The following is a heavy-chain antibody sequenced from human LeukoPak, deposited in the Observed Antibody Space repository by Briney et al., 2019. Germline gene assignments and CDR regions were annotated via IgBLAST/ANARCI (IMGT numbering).Heavy chain of an antibody. D-gene: IGHD2-15*01. CDR2: INHSGST. J-gene: IGHJ5*02. V-gene: IGHV4-34*01. CDR3: ARGRYCSGGSCYDPRWIDP. Sequence: SETLSLTCAVYGGSFSGYYWSWIRQPPGKGLEWIGEINHSGSTNYNPSLKSRVTISVDTSKNQFSLKLSSATAADTAVYYCARGRYCSGGSCYDPRWIDPWGQGTLVTVSS. CDR1: GGSFSGYY.